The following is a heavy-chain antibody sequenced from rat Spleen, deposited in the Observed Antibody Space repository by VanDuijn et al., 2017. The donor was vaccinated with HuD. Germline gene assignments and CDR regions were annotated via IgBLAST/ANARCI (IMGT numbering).Heavy chain of an antibody. CDR3: ARRHYGYTDYFDY. V-gene: IGHV5S13*01. CDR2: ISTGGGNT. CDR1: GFTFTNYD. J-gene: IGHJ2*01. D-gene: IGHD1-9*01. Sequence: EVQLVESDGGLVQPGRSLKLSCAASGFTFTNYDMAWVRQAPTKGLEWIASISTGGGNTYYRDSVKGRFTISRDNAKNTQYLQMDSLRSEDTATYYCARRHYGYTDYFDYWDQGVMVTVSS.